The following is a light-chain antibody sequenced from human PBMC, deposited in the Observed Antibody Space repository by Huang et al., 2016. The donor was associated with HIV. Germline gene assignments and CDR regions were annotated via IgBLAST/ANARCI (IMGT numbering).Light chain of an antibody. CDR1: QSISSY. CDR2: AAS. Sequence: DIQMTQSPSSLSASVGDRVTITCRASQSISSYLNWYQQKPGKAPKLLIYAASSFQSGVPTRFSGSGSGADGTLTISSLQREDFATYYCQQSYSTPYTFGQGTKLKIK. J-gene: IGKJ2*01. V-gene: IGKV1-39*01. CDR3: QQSYSTPYT.